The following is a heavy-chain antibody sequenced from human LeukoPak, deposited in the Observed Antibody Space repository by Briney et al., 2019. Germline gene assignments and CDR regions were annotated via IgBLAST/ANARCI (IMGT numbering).Heavy chain of an antibody. V-gene: IGHV3-53*01. CDR1: GFTVSINY. D-gene: IGHD3-10*01. CDR2: IYSGGST. J-gene: IGHJ4*02. CDR3: ARLTMVRGLDY. Sequence: GGSLRLSCAASGFTVSINYMSWVRQAPGKGLEWVSIIYSGGSTYYADSVKGRFTISRDNSKNNLYLQMNSLRAEDTAVYYCARLTMVRGLDYWGQGTLVTVSS.